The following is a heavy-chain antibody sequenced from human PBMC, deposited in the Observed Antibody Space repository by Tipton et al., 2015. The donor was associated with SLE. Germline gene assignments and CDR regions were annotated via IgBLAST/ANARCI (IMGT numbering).Heavy chain of an antibody. J-gene: IGHJ4*02. CDR2: TYYSGSP. CDR1: GGSISSGGYY. CDR3: ATELFRGYTSGWGPDY. Sequence: TLSLTCNVSGGSISSGGYYWSWIRQHPGKGLEWIGYTYYSGSPYYNPSLKSRVTISLDMSKNQFSLRLSSVTAADTAVYYCATELFRGYTSGWGPDYWGQGTLVTVSS. D-gene: IGHD6-19*01. V-gene: IGHV4-31*03.